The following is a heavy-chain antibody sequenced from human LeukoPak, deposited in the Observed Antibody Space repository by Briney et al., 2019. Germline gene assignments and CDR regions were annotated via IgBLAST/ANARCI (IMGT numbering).Heavy chain of an antibody. CDR2: IYHSGSA. CDR3: ARGDGSYPD. Sequence: SETLSLTCAVSGYSISSGYYWGWIRQPPGKGLEWIGSIYHSGSASYNPSLKSRLTTSVDTSKNQFSLKLGSVTASDTAVYYCARGDGSYPDWGQGTLVTVSS. V-gene: IGHV4-38-2*01. CDR1: GYSISSGYY. D-gene: IGHD2-15*01. J-gene: IGHJ4*02.